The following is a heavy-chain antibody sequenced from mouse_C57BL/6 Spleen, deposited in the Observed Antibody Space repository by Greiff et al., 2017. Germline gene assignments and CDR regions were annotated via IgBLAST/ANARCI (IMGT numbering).Heavy chain of an antibody. CDR3: ERSGYYGDDWFAY. J-gene: IGHJ3*01. Sequence: QVQLQQPGAELVKPGASVKMSCKASGYTFTSYWITWVKQRPGQGLEWVGDIYPGSGSTNYNEKFKSKFTLTVDTSSSTVYMQLSRLTSEDSAVYDCERSGYYGDDWFAYWGQGTLVTVSA. CDR1: GYTFTSYW. D-gene: IGHD2-13*01. V-gene: IGHV1-55*01. CDR2: IYPGSGST.